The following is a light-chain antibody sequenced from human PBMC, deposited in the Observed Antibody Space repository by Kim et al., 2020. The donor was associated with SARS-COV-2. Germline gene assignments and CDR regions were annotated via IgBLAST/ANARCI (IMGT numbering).Light chain of an antibody. J-gene: IGKJ1*01. CDR3: QKCDSAPWT. CDR2: AAS. Sequence: APVGDRVTITYRASQDISNYLAWFQLKPGKAPKLLIYAASALQPGVPSRFSGSGSGTDFTLTVTSLQPEDVATYYCQKCDSAPWTFGQGTKVDIK. CDR1: QDISNY. V-gene: IGKV1-27*01.